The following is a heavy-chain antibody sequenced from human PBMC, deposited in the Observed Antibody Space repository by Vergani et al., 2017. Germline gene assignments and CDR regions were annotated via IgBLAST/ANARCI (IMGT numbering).Heavy chain of an antibody. CDR2: ISGPGLST. CDR3: VKEKIDLGSYFFDS. V-gene: IGHV3-23*01. CDR1: GVTFSNFA. Sequence: EVHLLESGGGLVQSGGSLRLSCAASGVTFSNFAVSWVRQAPGRGLAWVSSISGPGLSTYYADSVKGRFSISRDNSKNTVFLQMHSLRAEDTAIYYCVKEKIDLGSYFFDSWGHGTLVTVSS. J-gene: IGHJ4*01. D-gene: IGHD2/OR15-2a*01.